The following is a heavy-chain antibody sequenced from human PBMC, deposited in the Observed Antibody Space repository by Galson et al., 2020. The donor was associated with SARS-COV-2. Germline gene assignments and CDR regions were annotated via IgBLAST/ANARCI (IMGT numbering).Heavy chain of an antibody. Sequence: SGPTLVKPTQTLTLTCTFSGFSLSTSGVGVGWIRQPPGTALEWLALTYWDADKRYSPSLKSRLTITKDTSKNQVVLTMTNMDPVDTATYYCAHHPYTAIAALYFDYWGQGTLVTVSS. CDR3: AHHPYTAIAALYFDY. CDR2: TYWDADK. V-gene: IGHV2-5*02. D-gene: IGHD5-18*01. CDR1: GFSLSTSGVG. J-gene: IGHJ4*02.